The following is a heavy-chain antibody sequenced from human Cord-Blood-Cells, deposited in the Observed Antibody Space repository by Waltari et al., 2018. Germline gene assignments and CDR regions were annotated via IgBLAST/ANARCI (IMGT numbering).Heavy chain of an antibody. D-gene: IGHD5-12*01. CDR2: ISWNSGSI. J-gene: IGHJ4*02. CDR3: AKDIKVRGYDSVDY. Sequence: EVQLVESGGGLVQPGRSLRLSCAVSGFTFDDYAMHWVRPAPGKGLELVSGISWNSGSIGYADSVKSRFTISRDNAKNSLYLQMNSLRAEDTALYYCAKDIKVRGYDSVDYWGQGTLVTVSS. V-gene: IGHV3-9*01. CDR1: GFTFDDYA.